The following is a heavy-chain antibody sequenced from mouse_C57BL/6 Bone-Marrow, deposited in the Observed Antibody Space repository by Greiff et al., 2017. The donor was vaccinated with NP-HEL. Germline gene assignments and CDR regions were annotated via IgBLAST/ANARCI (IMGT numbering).Heavy chain of an antibody. Sequence: VQLKESGAELVRPGASVKLSCTASGFNIKDDYMHWVKQRPEQGLEWIGWIDPENGDTEYAAKFQGKATITADTSSNTAYLQLSSLTSEGTAVYYRTTDGYWGTWFAYGGRGTLITVSA. CDR3: TTDGYWGTWFAY. CDR1: GFNIKDDY. D-gene: IGHD2-3*01. J-gene: IGHJ3*01. V-gene: IGHV14-4*01. CDR2: IDPENGDT.